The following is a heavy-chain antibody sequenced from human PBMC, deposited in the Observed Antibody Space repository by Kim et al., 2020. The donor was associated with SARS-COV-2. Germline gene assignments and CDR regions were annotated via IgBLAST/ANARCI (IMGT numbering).Heavy chain of an antibody. CDR2: ISGSGDST. D-gene: IGHD5-18*01. J-gene: IGHJ4*02. V-gene: IGHV3-23*01. CDR3: AKVKGIQLWRSIDY. Sequence: GGSLRLSCAASGFTFSTYAMSWVRQAPGKGLEWVSSISGSGDSTYYADSVKGRFAISRDNSKNTLYLQMNSLRAEDTAVYYCAKVKGIQLWRSIDYWGQGPL. CDR1: GFTFSTYA.